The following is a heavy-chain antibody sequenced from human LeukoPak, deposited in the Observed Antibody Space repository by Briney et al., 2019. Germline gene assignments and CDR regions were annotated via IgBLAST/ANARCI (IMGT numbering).Heavy chain of an antibody. Sequence: KASETLSLTCTVSGGSISSSSYYWGWIRQPPGKGLEWIGSIYYSGSTYYNPSLKSRVTISVDTSKNQFSLKLSSVTAADTAVYYCARVKRYDSSGYPDYWGQGTLVTVSS. D-gene: IGHD3-22*01. CDR2: IYYSGST. CDR1: GGSISSSSYY. CDR3: ARVKRYDSSGYPDY. J-gene: IGHJ4*02. V-gene: IGHV4-39*07.